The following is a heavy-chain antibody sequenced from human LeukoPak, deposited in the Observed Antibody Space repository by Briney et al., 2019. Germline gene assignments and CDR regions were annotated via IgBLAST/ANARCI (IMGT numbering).Heavy chain of an antibody. J-gene: IGHJ6*02. CDR1: GYTFTSYG. CDR3: ARDYYYGSWSYYNDLYYYYYYGMDV. Sequence: ASVKVSCKASGYTFTSYGISWARQAPGQGLEWMGWISAYNGNTNYAQKLQGRVTMTTDTSTSTAYMELRSLRSDDTAVYYCARDYYYGSWSYYNDLYYYYYYGMDVWGQGTTVTVSS. V-gene: IGHV1-18*01. CDR2: ISAYNGNT. D-gene: IGHD3-10*01.